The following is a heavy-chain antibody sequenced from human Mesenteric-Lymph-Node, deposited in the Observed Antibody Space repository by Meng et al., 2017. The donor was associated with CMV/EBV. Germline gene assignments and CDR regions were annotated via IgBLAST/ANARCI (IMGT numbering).Heavy chain of an antibody. CDR1: GYTFNNFG. J-gene: IGHJ6*02. CDR3: ARGPPHIAARVSYYYGMDV. Sequence: ASVKVSCKASGYTFNNFGIGWVRQAPGQGLEWMGWVSSYNGNTYYAQKLQGRVTMTTDTSTSTAYMELRSLRSDDTAVYYCARGPPHIAARVSYYYGMDVWGQGTTVTVSS. V-gene: IGHV1-18*01. D-gene: IGHD6-6*01. CDR2: VSSYNGNT.